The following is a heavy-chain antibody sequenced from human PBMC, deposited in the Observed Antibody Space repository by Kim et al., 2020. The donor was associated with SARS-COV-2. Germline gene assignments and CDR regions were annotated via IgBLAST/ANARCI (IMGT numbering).Heavy chain of an antibody. D-gene: IGHD3-10*01. J-gene: IGHJ4*02. CDR2: ISAYNGNT. CDR1: GYTFTSYG. CDR3: ARFSWFGELLLKYYFDY. V-gene: IGHV1-18*04. Sequence: ASVKVSCKASGYTFTSYGISWVRQAPGQGLEWMGWISAYNGNTNYAQKLQGRVTMTTDTSTSTAYMELRSLRSDDTAVYYCARFSWFGELLLKYYFDYWGQGTLVTVSS.